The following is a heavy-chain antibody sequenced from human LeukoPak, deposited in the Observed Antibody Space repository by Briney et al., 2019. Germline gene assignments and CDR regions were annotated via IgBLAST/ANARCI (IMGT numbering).Heavy chain of an antibody. CDR1: GGSISSGSYY. V-gene: IGHV4-61*02. CDR3: ARVYYDSSGGGDDAFDI. CDR2: IYTSGST. Sequence: SETLSLTCTVSGGSISSGSYYWSWIRQPAGKGLEWIGRIYTSGSTYYNPSLKSRVTISVDTSKNQFSLKLSSVTAADTAVYYCARVYYDSSGGGDDAFDIWGQGTMVTVSS. D-gene: IGHD3-22*01. J-gene: IGHJ3*02.